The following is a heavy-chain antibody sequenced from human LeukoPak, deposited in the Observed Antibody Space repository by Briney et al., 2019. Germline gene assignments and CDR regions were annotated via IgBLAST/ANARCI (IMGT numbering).Heavy chain of an antibody. D-gene: IGHD6-6*01. CDR1: GGTFSSYA. V-gene: IGHV1-69*05. J-gene: IGHJ6*03. CDR3: ARDRSPFHIAARMDYYYMDV. Sequence: SVKVSCKASGGTFSSYAISWVRQAPGQGLEWVGRIIPIFGTANYAQKFQGRVTITTDESTSTAYMELSSLRSEDTAVYYCARDRSPFHIAARMDYYYMDVWGKGTTVTVSS. CDR2: IIPIFGTA.